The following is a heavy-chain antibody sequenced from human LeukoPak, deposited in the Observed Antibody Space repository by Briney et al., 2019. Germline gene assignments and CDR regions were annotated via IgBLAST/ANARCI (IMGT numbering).Heavy chain of an antibody. CDR2: IYYSGST. CDR1: GDSISSYY. J-gene: IGHJ6*02. V-gene: IGHV4-59*01. CDR3: ARGGYSLYYYYYGMDV. D-gene: IGHD5-12*01. Sequence: SETLSLTCTVSGDSISSYYWSWIRQPPGKGLEWIGYIYYSGSTNYNPSLKSRVTISVDTSKNQFSLKLSSVTAADTAVYYCARGGYSLYYYYYGMDVWGQGTTVTVSS.